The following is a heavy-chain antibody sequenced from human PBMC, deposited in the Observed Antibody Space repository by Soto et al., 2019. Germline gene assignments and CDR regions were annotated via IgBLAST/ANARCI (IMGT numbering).Heavy chain of an antibody. V-gene: IGHV3-23*01. J-gene: IGHJ4*02. Sequence: GESLKISCAASGFTFSSYAMSWVRQAPGKGLEWVSAISGSGGSTYYADSVKGRFTISRDNSKNTLYLQMNSLRAEDTAVYYCAKDSTLYRFIDYWGQGTLVTVSS. CDR3: AKDSTLYRFIDY. CDR1: GFTFSSYA. CDR2: ISGSGGST. D-gene: IGHD2-2*01.